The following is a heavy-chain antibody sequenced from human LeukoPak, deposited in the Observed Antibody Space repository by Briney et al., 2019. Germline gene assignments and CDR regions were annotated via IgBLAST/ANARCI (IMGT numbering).Heavy chain of an antibody. J-gene: IGHJ4*02. CDR3: AKDFNWNYMDFFDY. CDR2: ISYDGSHK. V-gene: IGHV3-30-3*01. Sequence: GRSLRLSCAASGFTFSKFAMRWVRQAPGKGLEWVTLISYDGSHKFYADSVAGRFTISRDDSRSTLYLQMNSLRAEDTAVYYCAKDFNWNYMDFFDYWGQGTLVTVSS. CDR1: GFTFSKFA. D-gene: IGHD1-7*01.